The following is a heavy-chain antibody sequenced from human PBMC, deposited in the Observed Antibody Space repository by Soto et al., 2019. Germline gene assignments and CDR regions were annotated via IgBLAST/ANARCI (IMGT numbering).Heavy chain of an antibody. D-gene: IGHD3-10*01. CDR1: ELTFSSYS. Sequence: GGSLRLSCVASELTFSSYSMNWVRPAPGKGLEWVSSISSSDTYIYYADSVKGRFTISRDNDKKSLYLQMNSLRAEDTAVYYCATNYYYSSSYRYYFNQWGQGTLVTVS. V-gene: IGHV3-21*01. J-gene: IGHJ4*02. CDR2: ISSSDTYI. CDR3: ATNYYYSSSYRYYFNQ.